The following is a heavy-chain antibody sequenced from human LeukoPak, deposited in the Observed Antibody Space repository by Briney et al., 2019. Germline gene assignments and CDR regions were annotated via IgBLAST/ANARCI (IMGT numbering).Heavy chain of an antibody. CDR3: ARDWLIAAAGKGPYMDV. Sequence: GASVKVSCKASGYTFTGYYMHWVRQAPGQGLEWMGWINPNSGGTNYAQKFQGRVTMTRDTSISTAYMELSRLRSDDTAVYYCARDWLIAAAGKGPYMDVWGKGTTVTVSS. D-gene: IGHD6-13*01. V-gene: IGHV1-2*02. CDR1: GYTFTGYY. CDR2: INPNSGGT. J-gene: IGHJ6*03.